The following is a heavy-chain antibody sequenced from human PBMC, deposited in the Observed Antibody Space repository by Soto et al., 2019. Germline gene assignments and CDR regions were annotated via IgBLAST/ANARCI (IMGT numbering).Heavy chain of an antibody. CDR1: GFTFDSAW. D-gene: IGHD3-3*01. Sequence: KPGGSLRLSCEASGFTFDSAWMTWVRQAPGQGLEWIGRIKSTTDGGTIDYSAPVKGRFTISRDDPKNTLYLQMNSLKTEDTAVYYCTTFFWNDFYISYYYYRMDAWGQGTTVTVSS. CDR3: TTFFWNDFYISYYYYRMDA. V-gene: IGHV3-15*01. CDR2: IKSTTDGGTI. J-gene: IGHJ6*02.